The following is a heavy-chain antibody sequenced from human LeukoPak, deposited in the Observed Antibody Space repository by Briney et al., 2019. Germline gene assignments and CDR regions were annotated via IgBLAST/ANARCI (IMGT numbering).Heavy chain of an antibody. CDR2: INSDGSST. CDR1: GFTFRNFA. D-gene: IGHD3-3*01. CDR3: ARPDFWSGYPDDY. V-gene: IGHV3-74*01. J-gene: IGHJ4*02. Sequence: PGGSLRLSCSASGFTFRNFAISWVRQAPGKGLVWVSRINSDGSSTSYADSVKGRFTISRDNAKNTLYLQMNSLRAEDTAVYYCARPDFWSGYPDDYWGQGTLVTVSS.